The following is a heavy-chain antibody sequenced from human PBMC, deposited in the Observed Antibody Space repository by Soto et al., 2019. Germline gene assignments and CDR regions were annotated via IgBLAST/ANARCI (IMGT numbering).Heavy chain of an antibody. CDR1: GFTVSSYY. D-gene: IGHD3-10*01. J-gene: IGHJ4*02. Sequence: EVQLVESGGGLVQPGGSLRLSCAASGFTVSSYYMSWVRQAPGKGLEWVSVIYSGGSGTTYYAGSVKGRFTISRDISKNTVYLQMSSLRAEDTAVYYCARDGSSRPTEYWGQGTLVTVSS. CDR2: IYSGGSGTT. CDR3: ARDGSSRPTEY. V-gene: IGHV3-66*01.